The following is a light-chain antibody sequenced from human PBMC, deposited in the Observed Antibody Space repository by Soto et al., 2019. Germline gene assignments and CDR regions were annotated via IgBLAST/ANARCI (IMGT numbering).Light chain of an antibody. CDR3: QQRSNWPS. Sequence: EIVLTQSPGTLSLSPGERATLSCRASQSVSSSYLAWYQHKPGQAPRLLIYGASSRATGIPDRFSGSGSGTDFTLTISRLEPEDFAVYYCQQRSNWPSFGGGTKVEIK. CDR2: GAS. V-gene: IGKV3D-20*02. J-gene: IGKJ4*01. CDR1: QSVSSSY.